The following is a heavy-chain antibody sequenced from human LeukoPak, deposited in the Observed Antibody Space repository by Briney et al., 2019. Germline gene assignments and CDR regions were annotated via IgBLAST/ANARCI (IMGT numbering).Heavy chain of an antibody. D-gene: IGHD3-22*01. V-gene: IGHV3-64*02. Sequence: GGSLRLSCASSGFTFNTYAMHWVRQAPGKGLQYVSAISGNGDRTWYADSVNGRFSISRDNSKNTLYLQMGSLRAEDMAVYYCVRDLFAYDSSGYHFDYWGQGTLVTVSS. CDR1: GFTFNTYA. J-gene: IGHJ4*02. CDR2: ISGNGDRT. CDR3: VRDLFAYDSSGYHFDY.